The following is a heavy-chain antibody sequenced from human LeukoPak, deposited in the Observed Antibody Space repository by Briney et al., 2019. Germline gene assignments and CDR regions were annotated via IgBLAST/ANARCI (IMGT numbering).Heavy chain of an antibody. D-gene: IGHD6-13*01. CDR1: GFTFSSYA. V-gene: IGHV3-23*01. CDR3: AKTRPLDSSSWSHGDY. CDR2: ISGSGDST. Sequence: GGSLRLSCAASGFTFSSYAMSWVRQAPGKGPEWVSAISGSGDSTYYGDSVKGRFTISRDNSKNTLYLQMNSLRAEDTAVYYCAKTRPLDSSSWSHGDYWGQGTLVTVSS. J-gene: IGHJ4*02.